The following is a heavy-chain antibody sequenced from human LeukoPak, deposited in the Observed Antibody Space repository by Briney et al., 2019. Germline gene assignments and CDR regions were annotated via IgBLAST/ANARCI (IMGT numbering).Heavy chain of an antibody. CDR2: IIPIFGTA. CDR3: AIQQLLQEVFDY. D-gene: IGHD6-13*01. CDR1: GGTFSSYA. Sequence: TVKVSCKASGGTFSSYAISWVRQAPGQGLEWMGGIIPIFGTANYAQKFQGRVTITADESTSTAYMELSSLRSEDTAVYYCAIQQLLQEVFDYWGQGTLVTVSS. V-gene: IGHV1-69*13. J-gene: IGHJ4*02.